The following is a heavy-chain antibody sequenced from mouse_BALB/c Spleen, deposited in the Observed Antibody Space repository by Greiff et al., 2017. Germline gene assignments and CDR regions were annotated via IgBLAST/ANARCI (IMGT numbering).Heavy chain of an antibody. CDR2: ISSGGGST. V-gene: IGHV5-12-1*01. Sequence: EVMLVESGGGLVKPGGSLKLSCAASGFAFSSYDMSWVRQTPEKRLEWVAYISSGGGSTYYPDTVKGRFTISRDNAKNTLYLQMSSLKSEDTAMYYCARHVYYGNGVDYWGQGTSVTVSS. D-gene: IGHD2-1*01. J-gene: IGHJ4*01. CDR3: ARHVYYGNGVDY. CDR1: GFAFSSYD.